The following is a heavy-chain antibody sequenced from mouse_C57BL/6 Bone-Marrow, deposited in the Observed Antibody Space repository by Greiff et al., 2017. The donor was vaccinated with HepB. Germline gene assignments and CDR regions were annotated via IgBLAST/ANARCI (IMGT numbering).Heavy chain of an antibody. Sequence: QVQLQQSGAELMKPGASVKLSCTASGYTFTGYWIEWVKQRPGHGLEWIGEILPGRGSTNYNEKVKGKATFTADTSSNTAYMQLSSLTTEDSAIYYCAREYYDSRDWYFGGWGTGTTVSVAS. CDR3: AREYYDSRDWYFGG. CDR2: ILPGRGST. J-gene: IGHJ1*03. CDR1: GYTFTGYW. V-gene: IGHV1-9*01. D-gene: IGHD1-1*01.